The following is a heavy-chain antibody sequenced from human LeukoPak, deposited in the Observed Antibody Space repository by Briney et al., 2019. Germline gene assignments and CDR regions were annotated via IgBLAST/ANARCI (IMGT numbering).Heavy chain of an antibody. CDR1: SGSISSGDDS. CDR2: IYYSGST. J-gene: IGHJ6*02. Sequence: PSETLSLTCALSSGSISSGDDSWSWIRQPPGKGLEWIGYIYYSGSTNYNPSLKSRVTISVDTSKNQFSLKLSSVTAADTAVYYCSRGPPRTQYYYYYGMDVWGQGTTVTVSS. D-gene: IGHD1-14*01. V-gene: IGHV4-61*08. CDR3: SRGPPRTQYYYYYGMDV.